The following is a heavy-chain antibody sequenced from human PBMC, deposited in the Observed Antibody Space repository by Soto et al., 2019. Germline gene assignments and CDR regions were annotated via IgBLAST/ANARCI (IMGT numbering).Heavy chain of an antibody. Sequence: QVQLVQSGAEVKKPGASVKVSCKASGYTFTGYYMHWVRQAPGQGLEWMGWINPNSGGTNYVQKFQGWVTMTRDTSISTAYMELSRLRSDDTAVYYCARASYYYGSGSYYPGDYWGQGTLVTVSS. CDR3: ARASYYYGSGSYYPGDY. CDR1: GYTFTGYY. D-gene: IGHD3-10*01. V-gene: IGHV1-2*04. CDR2: INPNSGGT. J-gene: IGHJ4*02.